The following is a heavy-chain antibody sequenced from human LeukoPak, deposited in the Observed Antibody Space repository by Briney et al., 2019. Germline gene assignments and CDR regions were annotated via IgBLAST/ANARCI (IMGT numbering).Heavy chain of an antibody. CDR2: INPNSGGT. Sequence: ASVKVSCKASGYTFTGYYMHRVRQAPGQGLEWMGWINPNSGGTNYAQKFQGRVTMTRDTSISTAYMELSRLRSEDTAVYYCARYCSGGSCYLFDPWGQGTLVTVSS. J-gene: IGHJ5*02. CDR3: ARYCSGGSCYLFDP. V-gene: IGHV1-2*02. D-gene: IGHD2-15*01. CDR1: GYTFTGYY.